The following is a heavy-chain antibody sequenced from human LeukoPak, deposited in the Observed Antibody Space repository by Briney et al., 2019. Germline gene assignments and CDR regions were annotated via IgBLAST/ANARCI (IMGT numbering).Heavy chain of an antibody. D-gene: IGHD3-22*01. CDR1: GFTFSTYW. V-gene: IGHV3-74*01. Sequence: PGGSLRLSCAASGFTFSTYWMHWVRLAPGKGLVWVSRIKSDGSTNYADSVKGRSTISRDNANNTLSLQMNSLRPEDTGVYYCARAPSEIGGYYPEYFRHWGQGTLVTVSS. CDR2: IKSDGST. CDR3: ARAPSEIGGYYPEYFRH. J-gene: IGHJ1*01.